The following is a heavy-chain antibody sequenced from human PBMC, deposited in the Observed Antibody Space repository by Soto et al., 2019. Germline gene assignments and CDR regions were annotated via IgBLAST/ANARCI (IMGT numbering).Heavy chain of an antibody. Sequence: PSETLSLTCTISGGSISSYYWSWIRQPPGKGLEWIGYIYYSGSTNYNPSLKSRVTISVDTSKNQFSLKLSSVTDADTAVYYCSSGRWDGYEKGLYYFDYWGQGTLVTVSS. V-gene: IGHV4-59*01. CDR1: GGSISSYY. J-gene: IGHJ4*02. CDR2: IYYSGST. CDR3: SSGRWDGYEKGLYYFDY. D-gene: IGHD5-12*01.